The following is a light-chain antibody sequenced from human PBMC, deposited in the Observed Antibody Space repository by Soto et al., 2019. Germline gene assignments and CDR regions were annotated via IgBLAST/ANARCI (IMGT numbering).Light chain of an antibody. CDR2: DVS. CDR3: SSYTSSSSVV. V-gene: IGLV2-14*03. CDR1: SSDVGGYDS. J-gene: IGLJ2*01. Sequence: QSVLTQPASVSGSPGQSLTISCTGTSSDVGGYDSVSWYQHHPGKAPRLMIYDVSNRPSGISNRFSASKSGNTASLPISGLQAEDEANYYCSSYTSSSSVVFGGGTKLTVL.